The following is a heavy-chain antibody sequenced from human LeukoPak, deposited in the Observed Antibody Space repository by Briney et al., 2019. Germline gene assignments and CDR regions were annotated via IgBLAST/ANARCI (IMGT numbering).Heavy chain of an antibody. CDR3: AKEDPWLSY. Sequence: GGSLRLSCAASGFTFSSYGMHWVRQAPGKGLEWVAVISYDGSNKYYADSVKGRFTISRDNSKNTLYLQMNSLRAEDTAVYYCAKEDPWLSYWGQGTLVTVSS. CDR1: GFTFSSYG. D-gene: IGHD6-19*01. CDR2: ISYDGSNK. J-gene: IGHJ4*02. V-gene: IGHV3-30*18.